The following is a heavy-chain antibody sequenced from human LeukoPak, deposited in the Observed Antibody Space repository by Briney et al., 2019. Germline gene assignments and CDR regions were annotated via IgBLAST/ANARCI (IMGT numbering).Heavy chain of an antibody. J-gene: IGHJ5*02. CDR3: ARQQQLVFNFQRYGWFDP. V-gene: IGHV4-59*01. CDR2: IYYTGNT. D-gene: IGHD6-13*01. Sequence: SVTLSLTCTVSGGSISSFYWSWIRQPPGNGLEWIGYIYYTGNTYYNPSLKSRVSISVDTSKNQFSLKLTSVTAADTAVYYCARQQQLVFNFQRYGWFDPWGQGTLVTVSS. CDR1: GGSISSFY.